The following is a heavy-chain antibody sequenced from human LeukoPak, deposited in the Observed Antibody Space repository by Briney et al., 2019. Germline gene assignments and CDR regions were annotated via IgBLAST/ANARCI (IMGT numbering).Heavy chain of an antibody. J-gene: IGHJ4*02. CDR1: GFTFSSHG. D-gene: IGHD2-21*02. CDR3: ARDYCGGDCHNPPLGFDY. V-gene: IGHV3-33*01. Sequence: GRSLRLSCAASGFTFSSHGMHWVRQAPGKGLEWVAVIWYDGTNKFHADSVQGRFTISRDNSKDTLYLQMNSLRAEDTAVYYCARDYCGGDCHNPPLGFDYWGQGTLVTVSS. CDR2: IWYDGTNK.